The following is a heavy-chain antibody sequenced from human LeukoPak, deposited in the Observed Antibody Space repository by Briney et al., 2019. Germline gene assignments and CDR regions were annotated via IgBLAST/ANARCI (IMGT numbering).Heavy chain of an antibody. CDR3: ARGGTKYGY. CDR2: IKTDGSST. Sequence: GGSLRLSCAASGFTFSSYWMHWVRQAPGKGPVWVSRIKTDGSSTSYADSVKGRFTISRDNSKNTLYLQMNSLRAEDTAVYYCARGGTKYGYWGQGTLVTVSS. CDR1: GFTFSSYW. V-gene: IGHV3-74*01. D-gene: IGHD1-1*01. J-gene: IGHJ4*02.